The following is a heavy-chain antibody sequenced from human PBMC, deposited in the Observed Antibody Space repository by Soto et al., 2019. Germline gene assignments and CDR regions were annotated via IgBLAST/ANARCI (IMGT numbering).Heavy chain of an antibody. J-gene: IGHJ4*02. CDR2: VDPEDGET. D-gene: IGHD3-22*01. CDR1: GYTFTSYY. CDR3: GKDTYYHDSSGFYVFDY. Sequence: ASVKVSCKASGYTFTSYYIRWVRQAPGQVLEWMGGVDPEDGETSYAQKFQGRVTMTEDTSTDTAYMELSSLRAEDTAVYYCGKDTYYHDSSGFYVFDYWGQGTPVTVSS. V-gene: IGHV1-24*01.